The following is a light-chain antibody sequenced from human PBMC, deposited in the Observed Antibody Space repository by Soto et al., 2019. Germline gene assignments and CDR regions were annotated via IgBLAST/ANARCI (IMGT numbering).Light chain of an antibody. V-gene: IGKV1-5*01. J-gene: IGKJ1*01. CDR1: QSISRG. Sequence: SPSAVSASVKDSVTITCRASQSISRGLAWYQQKPGKAPKFLIYDASALPRGVPSRFSGSGSGTDFTLTIGILEPEDLAVYYCKQPGNRPRTCGQGTKVEI. CDR3: KQPGNRPRT. CDR2: DAS.